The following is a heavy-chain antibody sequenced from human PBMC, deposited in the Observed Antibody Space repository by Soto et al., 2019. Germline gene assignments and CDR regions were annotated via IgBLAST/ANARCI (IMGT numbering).Heavy chain of an antibody. Sequence: SVKVSCKASGFTFTSSAMQWVRQARGQRLEWIGWIVVGSGNTNYAQKFQERVTITRDMSTSTAYMELSSLRSEDTAVYYCAAGQVVVVPAADYGMDVWGQGTTVTVSS. CDR1: GFTFTSSA. CDR3: AAGQVVVVPAADYGMDV. D-gene: IGHD2-2*01. V-gene: IGHV1-58*02. J-gene: IGHJ6*02. CDR2: IVVGSGNT.